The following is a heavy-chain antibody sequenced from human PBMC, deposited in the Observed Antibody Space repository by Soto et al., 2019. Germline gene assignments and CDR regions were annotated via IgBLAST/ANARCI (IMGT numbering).Heavy chain of an antibody. J-gene: IGHJ4*02. CDR1: GFSLSTSGVG. V-gene: IGHV2-5*02. D-gene: IGHD6-13*01. CDR2: IYWDDDK. Sequence: SGPTLVNPTQTLTLTCTFSGFSLSTSGVGVGWIRQPPGKALEWLALIYWDDDKRYSPSLKSRLTITKDTSKNQVVLTMTNMDPVDTATYYCAHRPIGDSSSWYFDYWGQETLLTVSS. CDR3: AHRPIGDSSSWYFDY.